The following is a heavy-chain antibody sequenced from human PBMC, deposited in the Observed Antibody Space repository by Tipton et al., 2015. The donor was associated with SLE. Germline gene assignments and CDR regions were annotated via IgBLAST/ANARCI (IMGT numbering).Heavy chain of an antibody. D-gene: IGHD2-8*02. J-gene: IGHJ4*02. CDR3: ARGGLYWLD. Sequence: TLSLTCTVSGGSISSYYWSWIRQPPGKGLEWIGYIYYNGSTNYNPSLKSRVTISVDTSKNQFSLKLSSVTAADAAVYYCARGGLYWLDWGQGTLVTFSS. CDR2: IYYNGST. CDR1: GGSISSYY. V-gene: IGHV4-59*01.